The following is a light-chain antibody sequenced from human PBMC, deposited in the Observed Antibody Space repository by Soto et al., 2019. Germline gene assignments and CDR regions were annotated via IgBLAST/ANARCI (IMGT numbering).Light chain of an antibody. J-gene: IGKJ4*01. CDR1: QSVLYSSKNAHY. Sequence: DIVMTQSPDSLAVSLGERATINCKSSQSVLYSSKNAHYVAWCQQKPGQPPQLLIYWASTRQYGVPDRFSGSESGTDFTLTISSLQAEDEAVYYCQQDYTSPLTFGGGTKVEIK. CDR3: QQDYTSPLT. V-gene: IGKV4-1*01. CDR2: WAS.